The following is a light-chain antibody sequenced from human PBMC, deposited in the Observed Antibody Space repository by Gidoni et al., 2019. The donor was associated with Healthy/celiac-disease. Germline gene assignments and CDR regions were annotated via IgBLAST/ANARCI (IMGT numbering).Light chain of an antibody. J-gene: IGKJ1*01. CDR3: LQYHNCRPWT. Sequence: EIVMTQSPATLSVSPGERATLSCRASQSVSSNLAWYQQQPGQAPRLLIYGASTRATGITASFCGSRSGTAFTLPIISLQSPDFSVDYCLQYHNCRPWTFGQGTKVEIK. V-gene: IGKV3-15*01. CDR2: GAS. CDR1: QSVSSN.